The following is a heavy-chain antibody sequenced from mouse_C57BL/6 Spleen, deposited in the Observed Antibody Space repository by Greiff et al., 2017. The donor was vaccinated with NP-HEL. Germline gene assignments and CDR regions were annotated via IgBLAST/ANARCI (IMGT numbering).Heavy chain of an antibody. CDR2: IDPETGGT. CDR1: GYTFTDYE. V-gene: IGHV1-15*01. Sequence: QVQLQQSGAELVRPGASVTLSCKASGYTFTDYEMHWVKQTPVHGLEWIGAIDPETGGTAYNQKFKGKAILTAAKSSSTAYMELRSLTSEDSAVYYCTTPRDFDDWGQGTTLTVSS. CDR3: TTPRDFDD. J-gene: IGHJ2*01.